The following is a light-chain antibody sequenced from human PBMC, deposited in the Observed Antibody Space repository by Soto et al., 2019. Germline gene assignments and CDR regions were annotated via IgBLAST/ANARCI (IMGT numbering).Light chain of an antibody. CDR1: SSDLGNYNL. V-gene: IGLV2-11*01. Sequence: QSALTQPASVSGSPGQSITISCTGDSSDLGNYNLLSWYQQHPGKAPKLMISDVSERPSGVPDRFSGSKSANTASLTISGLQAEDEADYYCCSYAGTYTLVFGGGTKLTVL. J-gene: IGLJ3*02. CDR2: DVS. CDR3: CSYAGTYTLV.